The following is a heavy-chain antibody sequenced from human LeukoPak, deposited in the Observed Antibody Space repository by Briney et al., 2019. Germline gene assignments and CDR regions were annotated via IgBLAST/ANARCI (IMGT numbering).Heavy chain of an antibody. V-gene: IGHV4-59*01. CDR1: GGSITGSY. CDR2: IYYSGST. D-gene: IGHD3-9*01. J-gene: IGHJ6*02. Sequence: SETLSLTCTVSGGSITGSYWSWLRQPPGKGLEYIGYIYYSGSTNYNPSLKSRVTISVDTSKNQFSLKLTSVTAADTAVYYCARDRWYDILTGYHSQAGGMDVWGQGTTVTVSS. CDR3: ARDRWYDILTGYHSQAGGMDV.